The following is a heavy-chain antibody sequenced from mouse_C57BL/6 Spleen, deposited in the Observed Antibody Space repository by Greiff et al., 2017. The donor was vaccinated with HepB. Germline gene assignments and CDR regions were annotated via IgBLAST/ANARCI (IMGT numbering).Heavy chain of an antibody. J-gene: IGHJ1*03. CDR3: ARNWHSNYPHWYFDV. CDR2: IWSGGST. V-gene: IGHV2-2*01. CDR1: GFSLTSYG. D-gene: IGHD2-5*01. Sequence: VKVVESGPGLVQPSQSLSITCTVSGFSLTSYGVHWVRQSPGKGLEWLGVIWSGGSTDYNAAFISRLSISKDNSKSQVFFKMNSLQADDTAIYYCARNWHSNYPHWYFDVWGTGTTVTVSS.